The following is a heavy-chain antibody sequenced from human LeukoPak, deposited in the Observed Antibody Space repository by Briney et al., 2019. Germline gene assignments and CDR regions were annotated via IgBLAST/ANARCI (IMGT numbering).Heavy chain of an antibody. D-gene: IGHD6-13*01. CDR1: GFTFSSYG. V-gene: IGHV3-30*18. CDR2: VSYDGRDK. Sequence: GGSLRLSCAASGFTFSSYGMHWVRQAPGKGREWVAVVSYDGRDKYHADSVKGRFTISGDNSKNALYLQMNSLRAEDTAVYYCAKDYDIAAAAYYLDYWGQGTLVSVSS. J-gene: IGHJ4*02. CDR3: AKDYDIAAAAYYLDY.